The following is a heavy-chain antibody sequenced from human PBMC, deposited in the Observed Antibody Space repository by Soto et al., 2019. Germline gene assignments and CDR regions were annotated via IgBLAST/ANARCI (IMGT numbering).Heavy chain of an antibody. D-gene: IGHD2-8*01. Sequence: SETLSLTCSVSGDSVNSDYYYWTWIRQPPGKGLEWIGYIYSSGRTNYNPSLRSRVTISLDTSRNQFSLKLSSVTAADTAVLYCAREYANSPEAFDYWGRGTLVTVSS. CDR2: IYSSGRT. V-gene: IGHV4-61*01. J-gene: IGHJ4*02. CDR1: GDSVNSDYYY. CDR3: AREYANSPEAFDY.